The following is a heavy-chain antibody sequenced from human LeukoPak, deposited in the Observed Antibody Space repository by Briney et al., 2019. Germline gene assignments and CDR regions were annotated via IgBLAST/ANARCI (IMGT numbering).Heavy chain of an antibody. CDR3: ARGDYYDSNATPDY. D-gene: IGHD3-22*01. V-gene: IGHV3-69-1*01. J-gene: IGHJ4*02. Sequence: KAGGSLRLSCAASGFTFNGYSMNWFRQAPGKGLGWASSISSSSYIDYADSVKGRFTISRDNAKNSLSLQMNSLRAEDTAVYYCARGDYYDSNATPDYWGQGTLVTVSS. CDR2: ISSSSYI. CDR1: GFTFNGYS.